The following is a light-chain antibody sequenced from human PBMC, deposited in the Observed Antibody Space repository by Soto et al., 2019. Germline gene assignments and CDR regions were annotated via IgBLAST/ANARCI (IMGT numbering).Light chain of an antibody. Sequence: QSALTQSASVSGSPGQSITISCTGTSSDVGGYNYVSWYQQHPGKAPKLMIYDVRNRPSGVSNRFSGSKSVNTASLTISGLQAEDEADYYCSSYTTISTYVFGTGTKVTV. J-gene: IGLJ1*01. V-gene: IGLV2-14*01. CDR1: SSDVGGYNY. CDR2: DVR. CDR3: SSYTTISTYV.